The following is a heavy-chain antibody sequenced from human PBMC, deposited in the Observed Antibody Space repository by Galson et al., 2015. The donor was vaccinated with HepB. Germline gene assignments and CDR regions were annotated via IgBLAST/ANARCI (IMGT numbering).Heavy chain of an antibody. CDR2: INPSAGST. CDR1: GYTFTSYN. CDR3: ARVSHCSSTSCSSGDAFDI. Sequence: SVKVSCKASGYTFTSYNMHWVRQAPGQGLEWMGIINPSAGSTSYAQKFQGRVTMTRDTSTSTVYMELSSLRSEDTAVYYCARVSHCSSTSCSSGDAFDIWGQGTMVTVSS. J-gene: IGHJ3*02. V-gene: IGHV1-46*01. D-gene: IGHD2-2*01.